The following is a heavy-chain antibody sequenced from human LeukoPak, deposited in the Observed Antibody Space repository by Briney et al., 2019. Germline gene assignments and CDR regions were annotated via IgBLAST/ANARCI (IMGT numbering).Heavy chain of an antibody. V-gene: IGHV3-11*01. J-gene: IGHJ4*02. CDR1: GFIFSDSY. D-gene: IGHD1-26*01. Sequence: GGSLRLSCAASGFIFSDSYMSWIRQAPGKGLEWVSYMSSSGSIYYADSVKGRFTISRDNAKNSLYLQMNSLRVEDTAMYYCVRDSGSYFFDYWGQGTLVTVSS. CDR2: MSSSGSI. CDR3: VRDSGSYFFDY.